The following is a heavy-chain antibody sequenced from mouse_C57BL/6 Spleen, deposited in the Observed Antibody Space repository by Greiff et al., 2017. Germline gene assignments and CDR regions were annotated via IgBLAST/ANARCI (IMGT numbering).Heavy chain of an antibody. J-gene: IGHJ1*03. Sequence: QVHVKQSGAELVRPGASVKLSCKASGYTFTDYYINWVKQRPGQGLEWIARIYPGSGSTYYNEKFKGKATLTAEKSSSTAYMQLSSLTSEDSAVYFCARGGTTVVATRYFDVWGTGATVTVST. V-gene: IGHV1-76*01. D-gene: IGHD1-1*01. CDR3: ARGGTTVVATRYFDV. CDR1: GYTFTDYY. CDR2: IYPGSGST.